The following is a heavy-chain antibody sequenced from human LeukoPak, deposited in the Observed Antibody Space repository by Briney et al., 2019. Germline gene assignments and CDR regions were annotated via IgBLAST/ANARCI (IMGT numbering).Heavy chain of an antibody. CDR2: IYYSGST. V-gene: IGHV4-39*07. D-gene: IGHD1-26*01. CDR1: GGSISSSSYY. CDR3: ARLFSDPPLDAFDI. J-gene: IGHJ3*02. Sequence: SETLSLTCTVSGGSISSSSYYWGWIRQPPGKGLEWIGSIYYSGSTYYNPSLKSRVTISVDTSKNQFSLKLSSVTAADTAVYYCARLFSDPPLDAFDIWGQGTMVTVSS.